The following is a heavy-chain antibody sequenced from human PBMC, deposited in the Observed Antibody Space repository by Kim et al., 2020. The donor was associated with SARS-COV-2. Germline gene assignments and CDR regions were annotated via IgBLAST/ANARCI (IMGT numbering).Heavy chain of an antibody. D-gene: IGHD1-26*01. CDR3: ARPTRCIVGATCAFDI. V-gene: IGHV5-51*01. Sequence: SFQGQVTISADKSISTAYLQWSSLKASDTAMYYCARPTRCIVGATCAFDIWGQGTMVTVSS. J-gene: IGHJ3*02.